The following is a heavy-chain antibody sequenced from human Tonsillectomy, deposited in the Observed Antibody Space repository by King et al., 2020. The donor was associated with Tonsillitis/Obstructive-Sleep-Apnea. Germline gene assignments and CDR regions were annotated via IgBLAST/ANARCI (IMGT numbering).Heavy chain of an antibody. CDR1: GYTFTSYY. J-gene: IGHJ3*02. Sequence: VQLVESGAEVKKPGASVKVSCKASGYTFTSYYMHWVRQAPGKGLEWVAVISYDGSNKYYADSVKGRFTISRDNSKNTLDLQMNSLRAEDTAVYYCAREGIYDSSGYGDAFDIWGQGTMVTVSS. CDR2: ISYDGSNK. CDR3: AREGIYDSSGYGDAFDI. V-gene: IGHV3-30*04. D-gene: IGHD3-22*01.